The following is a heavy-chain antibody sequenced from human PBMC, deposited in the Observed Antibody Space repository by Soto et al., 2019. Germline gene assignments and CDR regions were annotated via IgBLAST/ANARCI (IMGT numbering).Heavy chain of an antibody. D-gene: IGHD2-2*01. V-gene: IGHV3-30*18. Sequence: GGSLRLSCAASGFTFSSYGMHWVRQAPGKGLEWVAVISYDGSNKYYADSVKGRFTISRDNSKNTLYLQMNSLRAEDTAVYYCAKNIVVVPAATRYYYYGMDVWGQGTTVTVSS. J-gene: IGHJ6*02. CDR2: ISYDGSNK. CDR3: AKNIVVVPAATRYYYYGMDV. CDR1: GFTFSSYG.